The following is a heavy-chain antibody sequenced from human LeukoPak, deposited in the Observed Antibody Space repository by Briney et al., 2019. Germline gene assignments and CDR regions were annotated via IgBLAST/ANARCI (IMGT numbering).Heavy chain of an antibody. CDR3: AKAGGGMTTMRTLGAFDV. CDR2: VSSTGVTT. Sequence: GGSLRLSCAASGFTFNSYTMSWVRQAPGEGLEWVSGVSSTGVTTYYADSVEGRFTISRDNSRNTLYLQMNSLSAEDTAVYYCAKAGGGMTTMRTLGAFDVWGQGTMVTVSS. V-gene: IGHV3-23*01. J-gene: IGHJ3*01. D-gene: IGHD5-24*01. CDR1: GFTFNSYT.